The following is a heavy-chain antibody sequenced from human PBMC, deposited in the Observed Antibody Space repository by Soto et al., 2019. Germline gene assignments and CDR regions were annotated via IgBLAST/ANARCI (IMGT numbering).Heavy chain of an antibody. CDR1: GFTVSSNY. CDR2: IYSGGST. D-gene: IGHD6-19*01. V-gene: IGHV3-53*01. Sequence: EVQLVESGGGLIQRGGSLRLSCAASGFTVSSNYMSWVRQAPGKGLEWVSVIYSGGSTYYADSVKGRFTISRDNSKNTLYLQMNSLRAEDTAVYYCARDGSSGWYYFDYWGQGTLVTVSS. J-gene: IGHJ4*02. CDR3: ARDGSSGWYYFDY.